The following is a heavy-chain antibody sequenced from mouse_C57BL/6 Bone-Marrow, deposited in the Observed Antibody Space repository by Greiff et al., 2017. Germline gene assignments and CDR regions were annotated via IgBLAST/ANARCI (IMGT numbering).Heavy chain of an antibody. CDR3: ASWRRDQAPSDAMAY. D-gene: IGHD3-2*02. CDR2: ITPNYGTT. Sequence: VQLQQPGPELVTPGASVKISCKASGYSFTDYIMNWVKQSNGKSLEWIGLITPNYGTTSYNQKFKGKATLTVDQSSSPAYMQLNSLTYEDSAVYYGASWRRDQAPSDAMAYGGRGTSVTVAA. J-gene: IGHJ4*01. CDR1: GYSFTDYI. V-gene: IGHV1-39*01.